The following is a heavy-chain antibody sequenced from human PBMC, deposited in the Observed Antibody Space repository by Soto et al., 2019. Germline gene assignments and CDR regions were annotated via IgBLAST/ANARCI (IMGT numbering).Heavy chain of an antibody. V-gene: IGHV4-31*03. CDR2: MQYSGNT. CDR3: ARGVLY. J-gene: IGHJ4*02. CDR1: GDSISLGDYC. Sequence: SETLSLTFSVSGDSISLGDYCWSWVRQHPGEGLEWIGCMQYSGNTYYNPSLKSRAAVSVDTSKHQFSLRLDSVTAADTAVYYCARGVLYWGPGTLVTVSS. D-gene: IGHD3-10*02.